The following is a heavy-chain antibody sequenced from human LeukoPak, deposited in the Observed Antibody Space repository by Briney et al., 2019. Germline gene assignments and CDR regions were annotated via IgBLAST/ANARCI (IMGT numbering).Heavy chain of an antibody. CDR2: LYYSGNT. CDR3: ARHGKYSSSWYYFDY. D-gene: IGHD2-2*01. CDR1: GVSISTFY. V-gene: IGHV4-59*08. J-gene: IGHJ4*02. Sequence: SETLSLTCTVSGVSISTFYWSWIRQPPGKGLEWIGYLYYSGNTNFNPSLKSRVTISVDTSRSQFSLKLNSVTAADTAVYYCARHGKYSSSWYYFDYWGQGTLVTVSS.